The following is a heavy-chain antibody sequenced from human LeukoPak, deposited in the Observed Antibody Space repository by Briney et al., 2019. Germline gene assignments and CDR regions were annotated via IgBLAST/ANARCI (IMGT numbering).Heavy chain of an antibody. CDR2: ISGSGGST. V-gene: IGHV3-23*01. CDR3: ARLNDSSGYYSFDY. CDR1: GFTFSSYA. J-gene: IGHJ4*02. Sequence: PGGSLRLSCAASGFTFSSYAMSWVRQAPGKGLEWVSAISGSGGSTYYADSVKGRFTISRDNSKNTLYLQMNSLRAEDTAVYYCARLNDSSGYYSFDYWGQGTLVTVSS. D-gene: IGHD3-22*01.